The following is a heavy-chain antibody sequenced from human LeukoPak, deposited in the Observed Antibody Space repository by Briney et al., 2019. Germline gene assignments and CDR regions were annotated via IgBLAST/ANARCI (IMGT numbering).Heavy chain of an antibody. Sequence: NPSETLSLTCAVYGGSFSSYYWTWIRQPPGKGLEWIGEINHSGSTNYNPSLKSRVTISVDTSKNQFSLKLTSVTAADTAVYYCARLPTRRHSGWGQGTLVTVSS. CDR2: INHSGST. V-gene: IGHV4-34*01. CDR1: GGSFSSYY. J-gene: IGHJ4*02. CDR3: ARLPTRRHSG.